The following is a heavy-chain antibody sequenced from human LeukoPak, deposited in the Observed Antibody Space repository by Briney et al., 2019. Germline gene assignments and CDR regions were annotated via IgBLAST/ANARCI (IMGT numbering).Heavy chain of an antibody. V-gene: IGHV3-23*01. J-gene: IGHJ4*02. CDR3: AKGTMDGGQYYYDSS. D-gene: IGHD3-22*01. CDR2: ISSSGGIT. CDR1: GFTFSSYA. Sequence: PGGSLRLSCAASGFTFSSYAMSWVPHAPGKGLEWGSAISSSGGITYYADSVKGRFTISRDNSKNTLYLQMNSLRAEDAAVYYCAKGTMDGGQYYYDSSGGQGTLVTVSS.